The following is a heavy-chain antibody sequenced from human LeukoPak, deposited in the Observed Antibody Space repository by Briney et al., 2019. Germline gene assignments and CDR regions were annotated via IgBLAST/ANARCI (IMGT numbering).Heavy chain of an antibody. Sequence: GGSLRLSCAASGFTFSSYAMSWVRQAPGKGLEWVSAISGSGGSTYYADSVKGRFTISRDNSKNTLYLQMNSLRAEDTAVYYCAKDWAYYDFWSGLPSDAFDIWGQGTMVTVSS. CDR3: AKDWAYYDFWSGLPSDAFDI. D-gene: IGHD3-3*01. J-gene: IGHJ3*02. V-gene: IGHV3-23*01. CDR1: GFTFSSYA. CDR2: ISGSGGST.